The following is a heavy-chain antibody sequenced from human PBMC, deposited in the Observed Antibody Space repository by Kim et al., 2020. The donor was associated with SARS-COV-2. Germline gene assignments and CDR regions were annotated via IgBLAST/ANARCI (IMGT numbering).Heavy chain of an antibody. CDR2: IKPDGSEK. Sequence: GGSLRLSCAASGFTFSNSWMSWVRQAPGKGLEWVANIKPDGSEKAYVDSVKGRFTISRDNANNSLYLQMNSLRAEDTAVFYCARDTTRDYRFAHWGQGTL. J-gene: IGHJ4*02. CDR3: ARDTTRDYRFAH. CDR1: GFTFSNSW. V-gene: IGHV3-7*01. D-gene: IGHD1-26*01.